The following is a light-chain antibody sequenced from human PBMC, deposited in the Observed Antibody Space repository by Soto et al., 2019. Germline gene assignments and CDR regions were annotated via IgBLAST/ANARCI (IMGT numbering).Light chain of an antibody. CDR1: QSISSSY. V-gene: IGKV3-20*01. CDR3: QQYGSSRFT. Sequence: EIVLPQSPGTLSLSPGERATLSCRASQSISSSYLAWYQQKPGKAPRLLVYGASSRATGIPDRFSGSGSGTDFTLTISRLEPEDFVVYYCQQYGSSRFTFGTGTKVYIK. J-gene: IGKJ3*01. CDR2: GAS.